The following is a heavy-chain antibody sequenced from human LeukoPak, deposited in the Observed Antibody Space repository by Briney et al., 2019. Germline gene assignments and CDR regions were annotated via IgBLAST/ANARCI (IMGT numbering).Heavy chain of an antibody. D-gene: IGHD1-26*01. V-gene: IGHV3-7*01. CDR2: IKQDGSEK. Sequence: GGSLRLSCAASGFTFSSYGMSWVRQAPGKGLEWVANIKQDGSEKYYVDSVKGRFTISRDNAKNSLYLQMNSLRAEDTAVYYCAKYSGSYYLSSDYWGQGTLVTVSS. J-gene: IGHJ4*02. CDR3: AKYSGSYYLSSDY. CDR1: GFTFSSYG.